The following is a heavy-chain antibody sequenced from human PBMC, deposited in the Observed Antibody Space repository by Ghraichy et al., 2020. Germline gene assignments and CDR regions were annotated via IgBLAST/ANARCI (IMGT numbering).Heavy chain of an antibody. J-gene: IGHJ4*02. CDR1: GFPFGSFG. CDR3: ARDRLWSSGWYALGL. V-gene: IGHV3-33*01. D-gene: IGHD3-22*01. CDR2: IWYDGSDK. Sequence: GGSLRLSCTVSGFPFGSFGMHWVRQAPGKGLEWVATIWYDGSDKYYADSVKGRFTISRDNSKNTLDLQMNSLRVVDTAIYYCARDRLWSSGWYALGLWGQGTLVTVSS.